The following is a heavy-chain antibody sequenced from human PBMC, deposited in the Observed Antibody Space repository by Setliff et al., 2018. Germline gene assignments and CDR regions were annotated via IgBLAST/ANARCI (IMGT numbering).Heavy chain of an antibody. D-gene: IGHD1-1*01. CDR1: GGSVNSHY. J-gene: IGHJ4*02. Sequence: PSETLSLTCTVSGGSVNSHYWSWIRQPPGKGLEFIGYVYHSGTAKYDPSLESRAIMSVDASKNEISLKLKSVTAADTAVYYCAKGGTYRYFDFWGQGALVTVSS. CDR2: VYHSGTA. V-gene: IGHV4-59*02. CDR3: AKGGTYRYFDF.